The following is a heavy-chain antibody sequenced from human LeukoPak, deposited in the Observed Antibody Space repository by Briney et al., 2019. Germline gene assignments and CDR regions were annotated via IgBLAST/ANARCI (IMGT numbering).Heavy chain of an antibody. Sequence: SETLSLTCTVSGGSINNNIHYWGWIRQPPGKGLEWIGTIFYSGQTYYSPSLKSRVTISVDTSKNQFSLRLTSVTAADTAVYYCARDLDTTVTMKGMDVWGKGTTVTVSS. CDR2: IFYSGQT. V-gene: IGHV4-39*07. CDR3: ARDLDTTVTMKGMDV. D-gene: IGHD4-17*01. J-gene: IGHJ6*04. CDR1: GGSINNNIHY.